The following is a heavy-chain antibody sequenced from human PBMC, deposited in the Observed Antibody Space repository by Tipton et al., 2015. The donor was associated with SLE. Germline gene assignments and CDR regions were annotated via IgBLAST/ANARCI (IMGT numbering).Heavy chain of an antibody. D-gene: IGHD1-26*01. J-gene: IGHJ3*02. CDR1: GYSISSAYY. CDR3: ARVYSGGYYKAFDI. Sequence: GLVKPSETLSLSCSVAGYSISSAYYWGWIRQSPGKGLEWIGSIHQSGSTFYSSSLKSRVTISVDTSRNQFSLNLSSATAADTAVYYCARVYSGGYYKAFDIWGQGTMVTVSS. CDR2: IHQSGST. V-gene: IGHV4-38-2*02.